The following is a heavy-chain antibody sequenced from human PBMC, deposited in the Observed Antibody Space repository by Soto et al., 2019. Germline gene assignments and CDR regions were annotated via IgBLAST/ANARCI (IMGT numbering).Heavy chain of an antibody. CDR2: ISYDGSNK. CDR1: GFTFSNYG. CDR3: ASGKYSYDSSGYYTFEYYFDY. D-gene: IGHD3-22*01. J-gene: IGHJ4*02. V-gene: IGHV3-30*03. Sequence: PGGTLRLSCAASGFTFSNYGMHWVRQAPGKGLEWVAVISYDGSNKYYAVSVKGRFTISRDNSKNALYLQMISLTAEDTAVYYCASGKYSYDSSGYYTFEYYFDYWGQGTLVTV.